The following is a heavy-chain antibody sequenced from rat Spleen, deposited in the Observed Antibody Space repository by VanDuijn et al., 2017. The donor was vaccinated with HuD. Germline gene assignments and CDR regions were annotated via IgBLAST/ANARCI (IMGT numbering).Heavy chain of an antibody. J-gene: IGHJ3*01. D-gene: IGHD1-2*01. CDR1: GFSLSDTN. CDR2: MRFDGHT. CDR3: TRDESYSYSFDY. V-gene: IGHV2S30*01. Sequence: QVQLKESGPGLVQPSQTLSLTCTVSGFSLSDTNIHWVRQPPGKGLEWMGRMRFDGHTYYNSALKSRLSISRDTSKNQVFLTMNSLQTDDTAIFYCTRDESYSYSFDYWGQGTLVTVSS.